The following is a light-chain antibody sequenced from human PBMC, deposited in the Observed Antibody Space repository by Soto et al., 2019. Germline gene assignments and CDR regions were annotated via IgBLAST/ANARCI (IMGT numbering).Light chain of an antibody. CDR1: QRIDTS. V-gene: IGKV3-15*01. CDR3: QQYYKWPPFT. Sequence: EIVMTQSPATLSVSPGERATLSCRASQRIDTSLAWYQQRPGQAPRLLLYNAATRATGIPARFSGRGFGTEFTLTISSLQSEDFALYYCQQYYKWPPFTFGPGTKLDI. CDR2: NAA. J-gene: IGKJ3*01.